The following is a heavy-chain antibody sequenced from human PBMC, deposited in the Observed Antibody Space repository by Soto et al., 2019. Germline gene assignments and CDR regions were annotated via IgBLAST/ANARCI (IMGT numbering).Heavy chain of an antibody. D-gene: IGHD1-7*01. CDR2: SSATGAGT. CDR1: GFTFSSYG. V-gene: IGHV3-23*01. J-gene: IGHJ4*02. Sequence: VQLLESGGGLVQPGGSLRLSSAASGFTFSSYGMTWVRQAPGKGLEWVSFSSATGAGTYYADSVKGRFTISRDNSKNTLYLQMTSLRADDTAVYYCAKDRRAGGNYGLYSDFWGQGALVIVSS. CDR3: AKDRRAGGNYGLYSDF.